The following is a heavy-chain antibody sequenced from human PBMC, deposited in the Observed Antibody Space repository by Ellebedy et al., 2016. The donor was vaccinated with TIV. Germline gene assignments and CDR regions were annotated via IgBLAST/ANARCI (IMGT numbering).Heavy chain of an antibody. Sequence: GGSLRLXXVTSGFTFSDYWMHWVRQAPGKGLMWVSRMNEDGRTTNYADSVQGRFTISRDNAKNTLYLQMNSLRAEDTAVYYCAKHRGGPNSVTESWGQGTLVAVSS. D-gene: IGHD4/OR15-4a*01. CDR3: AKHRGGPNSVTES. J-gene: IGHJ4*02. CDR2: MNEDGRTT. V-gene: IGHV3-74*01. CDR1: GFTFSDYW.